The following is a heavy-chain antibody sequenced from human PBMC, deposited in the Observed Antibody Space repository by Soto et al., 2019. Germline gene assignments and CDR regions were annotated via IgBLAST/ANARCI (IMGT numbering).Heavy chain of an antibody. CDR3: ASHYDMWSGYLSPVDY. J-gene: IGHJ4*02. D-gene: IGHD3-3*01. CDR2: LDTSGTKI. CDR1: GYTFSDYY. Sequence: QVQLVESGGDLVKPGGSLRLSCAASGYTFSDYYMSWIRQAPGKGLEWISYLDTSGTKIYYADSVKGRLTITRDNAKNSLYLEMNSLRDEDTAVYYCASHYDMWSGYLSPVDYWGQGTLVTVSS. V-gene: IGHV3-11*01.